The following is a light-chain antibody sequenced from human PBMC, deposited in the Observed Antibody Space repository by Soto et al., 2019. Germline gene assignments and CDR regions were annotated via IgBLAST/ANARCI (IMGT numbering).Light chain of an antibody. J-gene: IGKJ1*01. CDR1: QGIGDD. CDR3: LQHNTYPWT. CDR2: AAP. Sequence: DIQMTQSPSSLSASVGDRVIITCRASQGIGDDLGWYQQKPGKAPKRLIYAAPSLQSGFPSRFSGRVSGTDFTLTISSLQPDGCASYYCLQHNTYPWTFGPGTKVEVK. V-gene: IGKV1-17*01.